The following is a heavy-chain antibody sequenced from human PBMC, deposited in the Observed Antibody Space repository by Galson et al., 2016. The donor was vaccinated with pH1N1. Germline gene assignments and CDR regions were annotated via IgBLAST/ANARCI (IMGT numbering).Heavy chain of an antibody. Sequence: SLRLSCAASKFTFDDYAMHWVRQPPGKGPEWLCLISWDGGFTYFADSVKGRFTITRDNNKNSLYLQMNNVRPEDTALYFCAKAGRRWELVGAFGLDVWGQGTTVTVSS. CDR3: AKAGRRWELVGAFGLDV. CDR1: KFTFDDYA. V-gene: IGHV3-43D*04. CDR2: ISWDGGFT. J-gene: IGHJ6*02. D-gene: IGHD1-26*01.